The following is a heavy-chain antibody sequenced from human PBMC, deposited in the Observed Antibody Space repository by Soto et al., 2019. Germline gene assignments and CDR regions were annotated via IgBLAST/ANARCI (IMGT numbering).Heavy chain of an antibody. J-gene: IGHJ4*02. CDR1: GFNFRFSA. CDR3: AKGGGSFWRNYFDY. CDR2: TSAIDCST. D-gene: IGHD6-13*01. V-gene: IGHV3-23*01. Sequence: PWRSLRVSCVSYGFNFRFSAMSRVRQARGKGLEWVSGTSAIDCSTYSADSVKGRFTISRDNSKNTLYLQMNSLRAENTSVYFCAKGGGSFWRNYFDYWGQGTLVTVSS.